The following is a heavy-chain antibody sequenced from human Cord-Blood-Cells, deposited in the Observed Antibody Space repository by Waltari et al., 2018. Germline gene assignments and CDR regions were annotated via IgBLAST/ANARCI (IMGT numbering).Heavy chain of an antibody. CDR3: ASCGPKTGTTFYNWFDP. D-gene: IGHD1-7*01. Sequence: QVQLVQSGAEVKKPGSSVKVSCKASGGTFSSYAISWVRQDTGQGLEWMGGIIPIFGTANYAQKFQGRVTITADESTSTAYMELSSLRSEDTAVYYCASCGPKTGTTFYNWFDPWGQGTLVTVSS. CDR2: IIPIFGTA. J-gene: IGHJ5*02. V-gene: IGHV1-69*01. CDR1: GGTFSSYA.